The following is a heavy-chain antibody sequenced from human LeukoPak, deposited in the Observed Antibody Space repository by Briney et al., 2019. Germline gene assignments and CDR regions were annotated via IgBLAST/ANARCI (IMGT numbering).Heavy chain of an antibody. V-gene: IGHV3-74*01. CDR3: ASWLRREQLGYYYYGMDV. J-gene: IGHJ6*02. CDR1: GFTFSNHW. CDR2: VDGGGSST. Sequence: GGSLRLSCAASGFTFSNHWMHWVRQVPGKGPVWASRVDGGGSSTSYADSVKGRVTISRDNAKSTLFLQMNSLGSEDRAVYYCASWLRREQLGYYYYGMDVWGQGTTVTVSS. D-gene: IGHD6-6*01.